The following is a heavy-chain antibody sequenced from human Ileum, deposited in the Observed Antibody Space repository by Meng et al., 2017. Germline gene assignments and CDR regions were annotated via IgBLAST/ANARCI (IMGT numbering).Heavy chain of an antibody. CDR2: IYYSGTT. V-gene: IGHV4-31*03. CDR1: GGSISSDGYY. J-gene: IGHJ4*02. CDR3: AREPPAAAGTGADY. Sequence: QVQLQESGPRLVKPSQTLSLTCTVTGGSISSDGYYWSWIRQHPGKGLEWIGYIYYSGTTYYNPSLKSRVTISVDTSKNQFSLKLSSVTAADTAVYYCAREPPAAAGTGADYWGQGTLVTVSS. D-gene: IGHD6-13*01.